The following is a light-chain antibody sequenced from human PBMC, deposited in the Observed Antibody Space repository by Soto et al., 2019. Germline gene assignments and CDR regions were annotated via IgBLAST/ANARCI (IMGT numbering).Light chain of an antibody. V-gene: IGKV3-15*01. J-gene: IGKJ4*01. CDR2: GSS. CDR3: QQYGTSPLT. Sequence: EIGMTQSPSTLSGSPGERVTLSWRASQSVSNNLVWYQQKPGQAPRLLMYGSSIRATGIPARLSGSGYGTEFNLTISSLQSEDFAVYYCQQYGTSPLTFGGGTKVDIK. CDR1: QSVSNN.